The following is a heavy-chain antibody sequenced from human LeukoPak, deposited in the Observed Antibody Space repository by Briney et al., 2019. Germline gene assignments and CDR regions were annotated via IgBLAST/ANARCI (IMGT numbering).Heavy chain of an antibody. CDR3: AKPAISSRGWYYDY. D-gene: IGHD6-19*01. Sequence: PGGSLRLSCAASGFTFDDYGMSWVRQAPGKGLEWVSAINHSGGRTYYADSVKGRFTISRDNSKNTLYLQMNSLRAEDTAVYYCAKPAISSRGWYYDYWGQGTLVTVSS. CDR2: INHSGGRT. CDR1: GFTFDDYG. V-gene: IGHV3-23*01. J-gene: IGHJ4*02.